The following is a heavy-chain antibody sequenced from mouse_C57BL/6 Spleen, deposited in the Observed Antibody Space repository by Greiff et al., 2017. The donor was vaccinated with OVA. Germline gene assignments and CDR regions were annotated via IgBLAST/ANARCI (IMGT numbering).Heavy chain of an antibody. CDR3: ARRGYYSNYFDY. J-gene: IGHJ2*01. V-gene: IGHV1-69*01. CDR2: IDPSDSYT. Sequence: VQLQQPGAELVMPGASVKLSCKASGYTFTSYWMHWVKQRPGQGLEWIGEIDPSDSYTNYNQKFKGKSTLTVDKSSSTAYMQLSSLTSEDSAVYYCARRGYYSNYFDYWGQGTTLTVSS. D-gene: IGHD2-5*01. CDR1: GYTFTSYW.